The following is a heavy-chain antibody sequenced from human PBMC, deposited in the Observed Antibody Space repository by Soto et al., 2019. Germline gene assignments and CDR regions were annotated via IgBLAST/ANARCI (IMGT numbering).Heavy chain of an antibody. CDR3: ARTYSFDSRAYYPSFGY. V-gene: IGHV3-21*01. CDR2: ISSRRTYI. Sequence: GGSLRLSCAASGFTFSNYTMNWVRQAPGTGLEWVSSISSRRTYIYYADSLQGRFAISRDNAKNSLYLQMNSLRAEDTAVYYCARTYSFDSRAYYPSFGYWGQGTLVTVSS. CDR1: GFTFSNYT. D-gene: IGHD3-22*01. J-gene: IGHJ4*02.